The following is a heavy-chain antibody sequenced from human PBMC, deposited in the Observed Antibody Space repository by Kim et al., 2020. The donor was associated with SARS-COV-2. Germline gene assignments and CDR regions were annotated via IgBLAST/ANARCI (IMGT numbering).Heavy chain of an antibody. CDR1: GFTFGDYA. D-gene: IGHD3-3*01. V-gene: IGHV3-49*04. CDR2: IRSKAYGGTT. Sequence: GGSLRLSCTASGFTFGDYAMSWVRQAPGKGLEWVGFIRSKAYGGTTEYAASVKGRFTISRDDSKSIAYLQMNSLKTEDTAVYYCTGWYYDFWSGFDYWGQGTLVTVSS. CDR3: TGWYYDFWSGFDY. J-gene: IGHJ4*02.